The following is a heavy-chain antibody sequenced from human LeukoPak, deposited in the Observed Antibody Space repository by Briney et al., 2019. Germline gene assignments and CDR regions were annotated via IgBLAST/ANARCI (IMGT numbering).Heavy chain of an antibody. CDR2: IKQDGSER. CDR1: GFTFSSYW. V-gene: IGHV3-7*03. Sequence: GGSLRLSCAASGFTFSSYWMTWVRQAPGKGLGWVANIKQDGSERNYVDSVKGRFTISRDNAKNSLYLQMNTLRDEDTAVYYCATGAGCGYWGQGTLVTVSS. D-gene: IGHD6-19*01. J-gene: IGHJ4*02. CDR3: ATGAGCGY.